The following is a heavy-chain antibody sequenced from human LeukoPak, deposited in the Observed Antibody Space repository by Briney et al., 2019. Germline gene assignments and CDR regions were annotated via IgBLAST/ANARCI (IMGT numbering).Heavy chain of an antibody. CDR1: GGSISSSSYY. CDR3: ARGHAMDV. CDR2: IYYSGST. V-gene: IGHV4-39*07. Sequence: SETLSLTCTVSGGSISSSSYYWGWIRQPPGKGLEWIGSIYYSGSTYYNPSLKSRVTISVDTSKNQFSLKLSSVTAADTAVYYCARGHAMDVWGQGTTVTVSS. J-gene: IGHJ6*02.